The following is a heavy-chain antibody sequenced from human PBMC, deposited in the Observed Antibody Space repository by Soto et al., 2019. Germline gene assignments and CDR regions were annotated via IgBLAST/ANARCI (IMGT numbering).Heavy chain of an antibody. CDR2: LYYSGST. CDR3: ARGSTGYSSSWYRY. CDR1: GGSVNSDSYY. Sequence: SETLSLTCTVSGGSVNSDSYYWTWIRQPPGKRLEWIGSLYYSGSTNYNPSLKSRVTISVDTSKNQFSLKLSSVTAADTAVYYFARGSTGYSSSWYRYWGQGTLVTVSS. D-gene: IGHD6-13*01. V-gene: IGHV4-61*01. J-gene: IGHJ4*02.